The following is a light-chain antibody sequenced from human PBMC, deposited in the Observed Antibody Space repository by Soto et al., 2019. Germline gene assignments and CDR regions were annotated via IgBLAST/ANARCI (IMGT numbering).Light chain of an antibody. CDR1: QSVSSSY. Sequence: EIVLTQSPGTLSLSPGERATLSCRASQSVSSSYLAWYQQEPGQAPRLLIYGASSRATGIPDRFSGSGSGTDFTLTISRLEPVDFAVYYCQQYGSSPWTFGQGTKVDIK. V-gene: IGKV3-20*01. J-gene: IGKJ1*01. CDR2: GAS. CDR3: QQYGSSPWT.